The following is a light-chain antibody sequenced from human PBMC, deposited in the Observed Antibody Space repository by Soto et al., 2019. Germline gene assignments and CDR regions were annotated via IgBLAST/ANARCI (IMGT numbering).Light chain of an antibody. Sequence: DIQMTQSPSTLSASVGDRVTITCRASQSVMSWLAWYQQKPGRAPKLLIYKASSLESGVPSRFSGSGSGTEFSLTISSLQPDDFATYYCQQYYFYWTFGQGTEVEI. CDR1: QSVMSW. CDR2: KAS. CDR3: QQYYFYWT. J-gene: IGKJ1*01. V-gene: IGKV1-5*03.